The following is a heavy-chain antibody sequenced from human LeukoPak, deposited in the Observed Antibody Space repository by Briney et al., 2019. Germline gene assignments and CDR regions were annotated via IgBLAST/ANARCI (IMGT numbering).Heavy chain of an antibody. CDR3: ARPQEYSSSWYGYYFDY. CDR2: ISSSGSTI. D-gene: IGHD6-13*01. J-gene: IGHJ4*02. Sequence: GGSLRLSCAASGFTFSSYEMNWVRQAPGKGLEWVSYISSSGSTIYYADSVKGRFTISRDNAKNSLYLQMNSLRAEDTAVYYCARPQEYSSSWYGYYFDYWGQGTLVTVSS. CDR1: GFTFSSYE. V-gene: IGHV3-48*03.